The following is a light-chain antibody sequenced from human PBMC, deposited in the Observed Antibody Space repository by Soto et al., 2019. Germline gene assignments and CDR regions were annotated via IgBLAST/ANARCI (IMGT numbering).Light chain of an antibody. CDR2: HAS. CDR1: QNINRW. V-gene: IGKV1-5*01. J-gene: IGKJ3*01. Sequence: DIQMTQSPSTLAASVGDRVTITCRASQNINRWLAWYQQKPGKAPKVLNYHASSLESGVPSRFSGSGSGTEFTLTITSLQPDDFATYYCQQYDGNFGPGTKVDFK. CDR3: QQYDGN.